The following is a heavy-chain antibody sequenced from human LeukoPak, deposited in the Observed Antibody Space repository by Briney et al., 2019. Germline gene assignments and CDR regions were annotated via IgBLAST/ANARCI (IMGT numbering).Heavy chain of an antibody. D-gene: IGHD3-22*01. Sequence: PGGSLRLSCAASGFTFSGSDMHWVRQASGKGLEWVGRIRSKANSYAPAYAASVKGRFTISRDDSKNAAYLQINSLKTEDTAVYYCTRDSSVSPPSRGWFDPWGQGTLVTVSS. V-gene: IGHV3-73*01. CDR2: IRSKANSYAP. CDR3: TRDSSVSPPSRGWFDP. J-gene: IGHJ5*02. CDR1: GFTFSGSD.